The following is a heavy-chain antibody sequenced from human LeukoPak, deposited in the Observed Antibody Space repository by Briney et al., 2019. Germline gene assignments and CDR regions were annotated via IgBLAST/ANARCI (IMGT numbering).Heavy chain of an antibody. CDR3: ARRGYCSGGSCYSFDY. CDR2: IYYSGST. CDR1: GGSISSYY. J-gene: IGHJ4*02. Sequence: SETLSLTCTVSGGSISSYYWTWIRQPPGKGLEYIGHIYYSGSTNYIPSLKSRVTISVDTAKNQFSLKLSSVTAADTAVYYCARRGYCSGGSCYSFDYWGQGTLVTVSS. D-gene: IGHD2-15*01. V-gene: IGHV4-59*01.